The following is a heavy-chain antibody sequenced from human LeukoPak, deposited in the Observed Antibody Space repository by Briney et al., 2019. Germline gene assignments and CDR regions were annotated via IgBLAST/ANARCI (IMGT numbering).Heavy chain of an antibody. V-gene: IGHV1-18*01. D-gene: IGHD4-23*01. CDR1: GYTFTSYG. J-gene: IGHJ4*02. CDR2: ISAYNGNT. CDR3: ARVTDYGGNSYYFDY. Sequence: ASVKVSCKASGYTFTSYGISWVRQAPGQGLEWXXXISAYNGNTNYAQKLQGRVTMTTDTSTSTAYIELRSLRSDDTAVYYCARVTDYGGNSYYFDYWGQGTLVTVSS.